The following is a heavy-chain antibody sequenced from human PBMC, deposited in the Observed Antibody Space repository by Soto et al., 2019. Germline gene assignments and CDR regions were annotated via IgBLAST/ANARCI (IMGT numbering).Heavy chain of an antibody. Sequence: SVKVSCKASGGTFSSYAISWVRQAPGQGLEWMGGIIPIFGTANYAQKFQGRVTITADESTSTAYMELSSLRSEDTAVYYCAREDYNNGRTFDYWGQGTLVTVSS. D-gene: IGHD4-4*01. J-gene: IGHJ4*02. CDR2: IIPIFGTA. V-gene: IGHV1-69*13. CDR1: GGTFSSYA. CDR3: AREDYNNGRTFDY.